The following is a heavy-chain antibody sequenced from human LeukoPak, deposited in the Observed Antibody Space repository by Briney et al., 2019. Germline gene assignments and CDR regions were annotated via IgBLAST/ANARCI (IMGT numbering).Heavy chain of an antibody. V-gene: IGHV3-21*01. CDR3: ARVLGYSGYDLVDY. CDR2: ISSSSSYI. CDR1: GFTFSSCS. J-gene: IGHJ4*02. Sequence: GGSLRLSCAASGFTFSSCSMNWVRQAPGKGLEWVSSISSSSSYIYYADSVKGRFTISRDNAKNSLYLQMNSLRAEDTAVYYCARVLGYSGYDLVDYWGQGTLATVSS. D-gene: IGHD5-12*01.